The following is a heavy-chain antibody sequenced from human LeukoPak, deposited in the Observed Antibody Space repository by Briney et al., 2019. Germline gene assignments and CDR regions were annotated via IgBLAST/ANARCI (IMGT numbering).Heavy chain of an antibody. CDR1: GYTFGSYG. CDR3: ARDSPDGSGTYYNDSPDY. J-gene: IGHJ4*02. V-gene: IGHV1-18*01. Sequence: ASVKVSCKASGYTFGSYGISWVRQAPGQGLEWMGWISAYNGNTNYRQKLQGRVTMSTDTSTSTAYMDLRSPTSDDTAIYYCARDSPDGSGTYYNDSPDYWGQGTLVTVSS. CDR2: ISAYNGNT. D-gene: IGHD3-10*01.